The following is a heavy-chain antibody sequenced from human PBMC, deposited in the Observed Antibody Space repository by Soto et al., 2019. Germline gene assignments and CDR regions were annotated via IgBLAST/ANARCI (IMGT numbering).Heavy chain of an antibody. Sequence: GGSLRLSCVASEFTFSKYWMHWVRQAPGKGLVWVSRINMDGTKTAYADSVKGRFTASRDNANNTLYLQMNSLGVEDTAVYYCARDYYYDSRSSSVNWFDPWGQGTLVTVS. CDR1: EFTFSKYW. D-gene: IGHD3-22*01. V-gene: IGHV3-74*01. CDR3: ARDYYYDSRSSSVNWFDP. CDR2: INMDGTKT. J-gene: IGHJ5*02.